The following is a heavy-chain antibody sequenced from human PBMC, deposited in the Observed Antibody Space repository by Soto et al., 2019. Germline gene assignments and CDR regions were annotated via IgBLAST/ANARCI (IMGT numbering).Heavy chain of an antibody. D-gene: IGHD3-10*01. Sequence: SLTCVISGDSVSINSAGWNWIRQSPSRGLEWLGRTYYKSKWNNDYALSVKSRITINPDTSKNQFSLHLYSVTPEDTAVYYCTGITWFRGMDVWGQGTPVTVSS. CDR1: GDSVSINSAG. CDR3: TGITWFRGMDV. CDR2: TYYKSKWNN. J-gene: IGHJ6*02. V-gene: IGHV6-1*01.